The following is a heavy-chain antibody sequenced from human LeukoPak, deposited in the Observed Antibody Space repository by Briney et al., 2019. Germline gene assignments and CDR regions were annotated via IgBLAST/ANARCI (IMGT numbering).Heavy chain of an antibody. D-gene: IGHD3-9*01. CDR3: AKGIRDFSWLPSFDW. CDR2: TSFDGSNQ. V-gene: IGHV3-30*18. CDR1: GFTFSTYG. Sequence: GGSLRLSCAASGFTFSTYGMHWVRQAPGKGLEGVAVTSFDGSNQYYADSVKGRFTISRDNFKSTLFLQMNSLRAEDTAVYYCAKGIRDFSWLPSFDWWGQGILVTVSS. J-gene: IGHJ4*02.